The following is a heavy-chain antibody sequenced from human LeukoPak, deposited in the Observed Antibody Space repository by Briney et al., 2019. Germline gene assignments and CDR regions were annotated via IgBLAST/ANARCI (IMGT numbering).Heavy chain of an antibody. J-gene: IGHJ4*02. CDR2: IFYNGST. V-gene: IGHV4-61*08. CDR1: GDSISGSGYY. Sequence: SQTLSLTCTVSGDSISGSGYYWSWIRQFPGKGLEWIGFIFYNGSTNYNPSLKSRVTISVDTSKNQFSLKLSSVTAADTAVYYCAREVYYYDSSGSYSLFDYWGQGTLVTVSS. D-gene: IGHD3-22*01. CDR3: AREVYYYDSSGSYSLFDY.